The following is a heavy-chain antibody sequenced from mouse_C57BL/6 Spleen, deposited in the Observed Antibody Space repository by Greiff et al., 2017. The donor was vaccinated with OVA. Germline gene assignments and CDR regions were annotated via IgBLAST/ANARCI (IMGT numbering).Heavy chain of an antibody. J-gene: IGHJ4*01. CDR1: GYTFTSYW. D-gene: IGHD2-3*01. CDR2: IDPSDSET. CDR3: ARGGYDGYYSYAMDY. Sequence: VQLQQPGAELVRPGSSVKLSCKASGYTFTSYWMHWVKQRPIQGLEWIGNIDPSDSETHYNQKFKDKATLTVDKSSSTAYMQLSSLTSEDSAVYYCARGGYDGYYSYAMDYWGQGTSVTVSS. V-gene: IGHV1-52*01.